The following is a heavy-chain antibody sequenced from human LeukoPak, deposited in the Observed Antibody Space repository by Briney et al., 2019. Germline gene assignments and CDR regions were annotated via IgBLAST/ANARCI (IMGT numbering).Heavy chain of an antibody. D-gene: IGHD5-12*01. V-gene: IGHV4-30-2*01. CDR2: IYHSGST. Sequence: SETLSLTCAVSGGSISSGGYSWSWIRQPPGKGLEWIGYIYHSGSTYYNPSLKSRVTISVDRSKNQFSLKLSSVTAADMAVYYCASSGYDHDYWGQGTLVTVSS. J-gene: IGHJ4*02. CDR1: GGSISSGGYS. CDR3: ASSGYDHDY.